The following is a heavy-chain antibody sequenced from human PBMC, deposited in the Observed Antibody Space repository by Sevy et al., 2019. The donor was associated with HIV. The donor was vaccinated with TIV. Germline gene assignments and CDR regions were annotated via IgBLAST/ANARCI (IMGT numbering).Heavy chain of an antibody. D-gene: IGHD3-22*01. J-gene: IGHJ3*01. Sequence: GGSLRLSCAASGFTFSNYGMHWVRQAPGKGLEWVAVIWNDRSNEHYADSVKGRFTISRDNPKNTLYLKMNSLRAEDTGAYYWASLPNNYCDISGYSGDDAFDLWGQGTMVTVSS. CDR2: IWNDRSNE. V-gene: IGHV3-33*03. CDR1: GFTFSNYG. CDR3: ASLPNNYCDISGYSGDDAFDL.